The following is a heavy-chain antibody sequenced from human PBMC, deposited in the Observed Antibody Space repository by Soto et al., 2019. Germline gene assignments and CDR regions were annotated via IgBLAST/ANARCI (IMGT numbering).Heavy chain of an antibody. J-gene: IGHJ5*02. CDR3: AKDPSVAAAGNNWFDP. D-gene: IGHD6-13*01. CDR1: GFTFSSYA. CDR2: ISGSGSYT. Sequence: GGSLRLSCAASGFTFSSYAMSWVRQAPGKGLEWVSTISGSGSYTYYADSVKGRFTISRDNSKNTLYLRMNSLRAEDTAVYYCAKDPSVAAAGNNWFDPWGQGTLVTVSS. V-gene: IGHV3-23*01.